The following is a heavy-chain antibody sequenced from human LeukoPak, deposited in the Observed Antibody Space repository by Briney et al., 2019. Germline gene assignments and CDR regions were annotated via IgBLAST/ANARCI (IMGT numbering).Heavy chain of an antibody. D-gene: IGHD3-10*01. J-gene: IGHJ6*03. CDR1: GFTFSSFG. Sequence: PGGSLRLSCTASGFTFSSFGMHWVRQAPGKGLEWVAVISYDGSNKYYADSVKGRFTISRDNSKNTLYLQMNSLRAEDTAVYYCARAGGGSPVHYYYYMDVWGKGTTVTVSS. CDR2: ISYDGSNK. CDR3: ARAGGGSPVHYYYYMDV. V-gene: IGHV3-30*19.